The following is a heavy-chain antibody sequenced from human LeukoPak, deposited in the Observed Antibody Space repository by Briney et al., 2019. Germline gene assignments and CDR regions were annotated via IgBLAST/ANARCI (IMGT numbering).Heavy chain of an antibody. CDR1: GYTFTSYA. J-gene: IGHJ6*02. V-gene: IGHV1-3*01. CDR3: ARGGYSYGSLVFSYNYYGLDV. Sequence: ASVKVSCKASGYTFTSYAMHWVRQAPGQRLEWMGWINAGNGNTKYSQKFQGRVTMTRNAAISTAYMEVSSLRSENTAVYYCARGGYSYGSLVFSYNYYGLDVWGQGTTVTVSS. CDR2: INAGNGNT. D-gene: IGHD5-18*01.